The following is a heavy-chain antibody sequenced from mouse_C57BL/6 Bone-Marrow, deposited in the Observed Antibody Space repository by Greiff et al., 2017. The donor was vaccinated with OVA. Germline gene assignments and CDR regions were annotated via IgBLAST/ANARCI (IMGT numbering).Heavy chain of an antibody. J-gene: IGHJ2*01. CDR1: GFTFSSYG. CDR3: ARHERRWLLFDY. V-gene: IGHV5-6*01. CDR2: ISSGGSYT. D-gene: IGHD2-3*01. Sequence: EVKLMESGGDLVKPGGSLKLSCAASGFTFSSYGMSWVRQTPDKRLEWVATISSGGSYTYYPDSVKGRFTISRDNAKNTLYLQMSSLKSEDTAMYYCARHERRWLLFDYWGQGTTLTVSS.